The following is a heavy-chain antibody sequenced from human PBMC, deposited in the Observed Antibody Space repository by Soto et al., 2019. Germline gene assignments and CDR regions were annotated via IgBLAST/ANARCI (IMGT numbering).Heavy chain of an antibody. J-gene: IGHJ4*02. CDR1: GFTFSSYD. D-gene: IGHD2-2*01. Sequence: QVQLVESGGGVVQPGRSLRLSCAASGFTFSSYDMHWVRQAPGKGLEWVAVIWYDGSNKYYADSVKGRFTISRDNSKNTLYLQMNSLRAEDTAVYYCARDPCSSTSCFIDYWGQGTLVTVSS. CDR2: IWYDGSNK. CDR3: ARDPCSSTSCFIDY. V-gene: IGHV3-33*01.